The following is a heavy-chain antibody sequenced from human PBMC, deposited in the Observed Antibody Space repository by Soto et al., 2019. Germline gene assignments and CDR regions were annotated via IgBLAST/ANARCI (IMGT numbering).Heavy chain of an antibody. CDR1: GGTFSSYA. J-gene: IGHJ5*02. CDR3: AIGGDYFLSRSCFDP. V-gene: IGHV1-3*01. Sequence: ASVKVSCKASGGTFSSYAISWVRQAPGQRLEWMGWINAGNGNTKYSQKFQGRVTITRDTSASTAYMELSSLRSEDTAVYYCAIGGDYFLSRSCFDPWGQGTLVTVSS. CDR2: INAGNGNT. D-gene: IGHD4-17*01.